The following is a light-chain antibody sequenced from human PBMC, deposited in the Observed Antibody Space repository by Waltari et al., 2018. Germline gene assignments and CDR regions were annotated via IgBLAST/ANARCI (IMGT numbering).Light chain of an antibody. CDR3: QKYNSAPLT. J-gene: IGKJ4*01. CDR2: GAS. V-gene: IGKV1-27*01. Sequence: IQMTQSPSSLSASVGDRVTITCRASQGIYNYLAWYQQRPGEVPKLLIYGASTLQSGVPSRFSGSGSGTDFTLTISSLQPEDVATYYCQKYNSAPLTFGGGTKVEIK. CDR1: QGIYNY.